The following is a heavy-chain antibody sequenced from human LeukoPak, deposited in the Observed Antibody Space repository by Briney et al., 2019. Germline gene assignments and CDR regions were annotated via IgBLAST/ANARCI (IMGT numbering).Heavy chain of an antibody. V-gene: IGHV5-51*01. CDR3: ARHRLSGSTSWYFDH. CDR1: GYSFTNYW. CDR2: IYPDDSDT. D-gene: IGHD2-2*01. J-gene: IGHJ4*02. Sequence: GESLKISCKGSGYSFTNYWIGWVRQMPGKGLEWMGIIYPDDSDTTYSPSFQGQVTISVDKSISTAYLQWSSLKASDNAMYYWARHRLSGSTSWYFDHLGQGTLVTVSS.